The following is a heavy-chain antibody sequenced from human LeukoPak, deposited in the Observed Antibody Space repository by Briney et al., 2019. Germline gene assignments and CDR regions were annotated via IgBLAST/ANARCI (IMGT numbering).Heavy chain of an antibody. Sequence: PGGSLRLSCAASGFTFSSYSMNWVRQAPGKGLEWVSYISSSSSTIYYADSVKGRFTISRDNSKNTLYLQMNSLRAEDTAVYYCAKGCDTSCYRVDYWGQGTLVTVSS. J-gene: IGHJ4*02. CDR2: ISSSSSTI. CDR3: AKGCDTSCYRVDY. V-gene: IGHV3-48*01. D-gene: IGHD2-2*01. CDR1: GFTFSSYS.